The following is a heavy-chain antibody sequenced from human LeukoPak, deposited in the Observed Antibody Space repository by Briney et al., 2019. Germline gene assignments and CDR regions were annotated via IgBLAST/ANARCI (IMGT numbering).Heavy chain of an antibody. CDR1: GFTFSSYG. Sequence: PGGSLRLSCAASGFTFSSYGMHWVRQAPGKGLEWVAFIRYDGSNKYYADSVKGRFTISRDNARNSLYLQMNSLRAGDTAIYYCADPGVGFWGQGTLVTVSS. CDR3: ADPGVGF. D-gene: IGHD1-26*01. J-gene: IGHJ4*02. V-gene: IGHV3-30*02. CDR2: IRYDGSNK.